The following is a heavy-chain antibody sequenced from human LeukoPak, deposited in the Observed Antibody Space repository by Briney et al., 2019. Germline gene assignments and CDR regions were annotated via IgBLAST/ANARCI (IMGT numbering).Heavy chain of an antibody. D-gene: IGHD3-22*01. CDR3: ARGGSSGYSGIDY. CDR2: ISAYNGNT. CDR1: GYTSTSYV. J-gene: IGHJ4*02. V-gene: IGHV1-18*01. Sequence: ASAKVSCKPSGYTSTSYVISWVPQAPGQGREWMGWISAYNGNTNYAQTLQGRVTITTDTSTRTAYMELRSLRSDDTAVYYCARGGSSGYSGIDYWGQGTLVTVSS.